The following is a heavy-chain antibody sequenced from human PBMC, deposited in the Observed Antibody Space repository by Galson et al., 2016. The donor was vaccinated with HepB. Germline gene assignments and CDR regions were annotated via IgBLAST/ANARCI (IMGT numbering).Heavy chain of an antibody. CDR3: ARSDILATMDATFYYYGMDV. V-gene: IGHV1-2*04. CDR2: INPDSGGT. Sequence: SVKVSCKASGYTFTDYYMHWVRQAPGQGLEWMGWINPDSGGTNYAQKFQGWVTMTRDTSISTAYMELSRLRSDDTAVYYRARSDILATMDATFYYYGMDVWGQGTTVTVSS. CDR1: GYTFTDYY. D-gene: IGHD5-12*01. J-gene: IGHJ6*02.